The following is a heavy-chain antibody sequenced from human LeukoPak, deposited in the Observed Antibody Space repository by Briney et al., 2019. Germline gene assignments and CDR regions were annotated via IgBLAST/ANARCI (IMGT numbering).Heavy chain of an antibody. CDR3: ARDRLPDLSFDY. V-gene: IGHV4-59*01. D-gene: IGHD3-3*01. CDR1: GGSISSYY. J-gene: IGHJ4*02. Sequence: SETLSLTCTVSGGSISSYYWSWIRQPPGKGLEWIGYIYYSGSTNYNPSLKSRVTISVDTSKNQFSLKLSSVTAADTAVYYCARDRLPDLSFDYWGQGTLVTVSS. CDR2: IYYSGST.